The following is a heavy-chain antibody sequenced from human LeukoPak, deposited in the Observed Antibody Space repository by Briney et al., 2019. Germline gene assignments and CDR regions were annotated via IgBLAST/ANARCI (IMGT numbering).Heavy chain of an antibody. D-gene: IGHD3-10*01. Sequence: PGGSLRLSCAASGFTFSDYYMSWIRQAPGKGLEWVSYISGTSSYTTYADSVKGRFTTSRDNAKNSLYLQMNGLRDEDTAVYYCARDQSDYYGSGSYSEGSYWGQGTLVTVSS. J-gene: IGHJ4*02. CDR3: ARDQSDYYGSGSYSEGSY. CDR2: ISGTSSYT. V-gene: IGHV3-11*06. CDR1: GFTFSDYY.